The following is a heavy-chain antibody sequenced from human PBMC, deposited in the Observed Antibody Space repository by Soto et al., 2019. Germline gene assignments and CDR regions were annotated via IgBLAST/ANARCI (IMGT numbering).Heavy chain of an antibody. V-gene: IGHV3-74*01. J-gene: IGHJ6*02. CDR3: ARGLKNYYGVDV. CDR2: IRGDGSSL. CDR1: EFAYSSSR. Sequence: PGGSLRLSCAASEFAYSSSRMNWVRQAPGKGLVWVSRIRGDGSSLSYADSVRGRFTISRDNVENTVYLQMGSLRADDTAVYYCARGLKNYYGVDVWGQGTTVTVSS.